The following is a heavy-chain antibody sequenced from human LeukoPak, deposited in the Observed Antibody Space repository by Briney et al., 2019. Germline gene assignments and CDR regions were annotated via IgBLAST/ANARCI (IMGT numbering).Heavy chain of an antibody. Sequence: GGSLRLSCEASGFNFDGYAMSWVRQVPGEGLEWVSTISGSASTTYYADLVRGRFTISRDNSKNTLYLQMNSLRAEDTAVYYCAKESGQYDYWGQGTLVTVSS. CDR2: ISGSASTT. V-gene: IGHV3-23*01. J-gene: IGHJ4*02. CDR1: GFNFDGYA. D-gene: IGHD3-3*01. CDR3: AKESGQYDY.